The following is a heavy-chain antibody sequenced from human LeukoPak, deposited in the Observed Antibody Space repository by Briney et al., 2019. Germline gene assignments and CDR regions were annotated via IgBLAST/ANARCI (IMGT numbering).Heavy chain of an antibody. J-gene: IGHJ4*02. CDR2: ITSSGYST. D-gene: IGHD6-19*01. CDR3: AKDLISSGWYDFDD. V-gene: IGHV3-23*01. Sequence: PGGSLRLSCAASGFTFDSYAMSWVRQAPGKGLEWVSSITSSGYSTYYGDSVRGRFTVSRDNPKNTLYLQMSSLRAADTAVYYCAKDLISSGWYDFDDWGQGTLVTVSS. CDR1: GFTFDSYA.